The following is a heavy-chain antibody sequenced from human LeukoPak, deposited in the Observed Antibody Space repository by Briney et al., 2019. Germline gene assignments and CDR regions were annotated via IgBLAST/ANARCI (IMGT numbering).Heavy chain of an antibody. Sequence: PGGSLRLSCAASGFTFSSYGMHWVRQAPGKGLEWVAVISYDGSNKYYADSVKGRFTISRDNSKNTLYLQMNSLRAEDTAVYYCAKDSQPYDILTGSAFDYWGQGTLVTVSS. CDR3: AKDSQPYDILTGSAFDY. J-gene: IGHJ4*02. CDR2: ISYDGSNK. D-gene: IGHD3-9*01. CDR1: GFTFSSYG. V-gene: IGHV3-30*18.